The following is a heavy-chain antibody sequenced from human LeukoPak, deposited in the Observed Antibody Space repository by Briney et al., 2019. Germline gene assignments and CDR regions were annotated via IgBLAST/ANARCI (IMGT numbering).Heavy chain of an antibody. CDR2: ISSSSTI. CDR3: ARAFGLTDY. J-gene: IGHJ4*02. D-gene: IGHD3/OR15-3a*01. V-gene: IGHV3-48*02. CDR1: GFTVSSYS. Sequence: GGSLRLSCAASGFTVSSYSMNWVRQAPGKGLEWVSYISSSSTIYYADSVKGRFTISRDNAKNSLYLQMNSLRDEDTAVYYCARAFGLTDYWGQGTRVTVSS.